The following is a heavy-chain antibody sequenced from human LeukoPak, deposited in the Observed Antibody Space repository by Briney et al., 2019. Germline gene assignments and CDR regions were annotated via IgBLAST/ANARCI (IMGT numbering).Heavy chain of an antibody. Sequence: GGSLRLSCETSGFIFTGNWIHWVRQAPGQGPVWVSRIYGDGYANYADSVKGRFTISRDSGTNAVYLQMSSLRAVDTAVYYCATSVITRFDNWGQGTLVTVSS. CDR2: IYGDGYA. D-gene: IGHD3-16*01. J-gene: IGHJ4*02. CDR3: ATSVITRFDN. V-gene: IGHV3-74*01. CDR1: GFIFTGNW.